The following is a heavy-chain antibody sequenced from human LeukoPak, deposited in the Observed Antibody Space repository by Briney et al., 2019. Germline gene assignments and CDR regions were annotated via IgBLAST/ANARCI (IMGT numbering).Heavy chain of an antibody. CDR3: ARTEGDSFDY. J-gene: IGHJ4*02. CDR1: GGSISRGDYY. D-gene: IGHD3-22*01. Sequence: SETLSLTCTVSGGSISRGDYYWTWIRQPPGKGLEWIGFIYYSGSTYYNPSLKSRVTISVDTSKNQFSLKLSSVTAADTAVYYCARTEGDSFDYWGQGTLVTVSS. V-gene: IGHV4-30-4*01. CDR2: IYYSGST.